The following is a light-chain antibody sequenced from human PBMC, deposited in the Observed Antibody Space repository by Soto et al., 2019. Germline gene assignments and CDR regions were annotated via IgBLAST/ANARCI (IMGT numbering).Light chain of an antibody. Sequence: EIVLTQSPATLSLSPGERAALSCRASQSVSSYLAWYQQKPGQAPRLLIYDASKRATGIPARFSGSGSGTDFTLTISSLEPEDVSVYFCQQRSNWPSTFGGGTKVEI. CDR3: QQRSNWPST. J-gene: IGKJ4*01. V-gene: IGKV3-11*01. CDR1: QSVSSY. CDR2: DAS.